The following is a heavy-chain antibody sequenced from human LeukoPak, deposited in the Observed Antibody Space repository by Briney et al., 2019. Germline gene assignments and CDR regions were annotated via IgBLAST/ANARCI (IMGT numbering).Heavy chain of an antibody. Sequence: GGSLRLSCAASGFTFSSYAMSWVRQAPGKGLEWVSSISGSGGSTHYADSVKGRFTIFRDKTKNTLYLQMNSLRAEDTAVYYCAKSSYYDASGYYREYYFDYWGQGTLVTVSS. CDR1: GFTFSSYA. V-gene: IGHV3-23*01. D-gene: IGHD3-22*01. CDR2: ISGSGGST. J-gene: IGHJ4*02. CDR3: AKSSYYDASGYYREYYFDY.